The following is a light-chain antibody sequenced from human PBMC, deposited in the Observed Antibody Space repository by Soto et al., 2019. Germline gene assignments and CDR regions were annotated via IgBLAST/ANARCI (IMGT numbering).Light chain of an antibody. V-gene: IGLV2-11*01. CDR2: DVS. Sequence: QSALTQPRSVSGSPGQSVTISCTGTSGDVGGYNFVSWYQQNPGKAPTLMIFDVSQRPSGVPDRFSGSKSGNTASLTISGLQAEDEADYYCCSYGGSYTWVFGGGTKLTLL. CDR3: CSYGGSYTWV. CDR1: SGDVGGYNF. J-gene: IGLJ3*02.